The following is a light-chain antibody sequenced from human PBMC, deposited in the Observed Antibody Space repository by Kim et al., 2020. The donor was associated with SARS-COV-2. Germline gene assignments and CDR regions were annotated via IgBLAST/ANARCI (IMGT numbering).Light chain of an antibody. CDR2: DAS. CDR3: QQYNRWFALS. J-gene: IGKJ4*01. V-gene: IGKV3-15*01. Sequence: SPGERATLNCRASKSMSSNLAWYQQKGGQAPRLLIYDASIRAAGVPARFSGSGSGKECTLTISNLQSEDFAVYHCQQYNRWFALSFGGGTKVDIK. CDR1: KSMSSN.